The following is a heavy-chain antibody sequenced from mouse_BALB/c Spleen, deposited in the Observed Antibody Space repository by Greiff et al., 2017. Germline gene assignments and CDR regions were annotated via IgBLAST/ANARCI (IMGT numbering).Heavy chain of an antibody. CDR1: GFTFSSYG. J-gene: IGHJ2*01. D-gene: IGHD2-3*01. Sequence: EVQVVESGGGLVQPGGSLKLSCAASGFTFSSYGMSWVRQTPDKRLELVATINSNGGSTYYPDSVKGRFTISRDNAKNTLYLQMSSLKSEDTAMYYCARERGLLRSYFDYWGQGTTLTVSS. V-gene: IGHV5-6-3*01. CDR2: INSNGGST. CDR3: ARERGLLRSYFDY.